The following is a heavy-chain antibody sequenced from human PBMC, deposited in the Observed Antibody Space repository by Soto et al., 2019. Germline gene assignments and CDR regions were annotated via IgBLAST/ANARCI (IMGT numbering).Heavy chain of an antibody. CDR2: IVNDGSEK. J-gene: IGHJ3*02. CDR3: ARDDAFQNENGFDI. D-gene: IGHD1-1*01. CDR1: GFTFSRYG. V-gene: IGHV3-33*01. Sequence: GGSLRLSCAASGFTFSRYGFHWVRKAPGKGREWVAVIVNDGSEKFHAVSVEGRFTISRDNSNDTLYLQMDSLRAEDTAVYYCARDDAFQNENGFDIWGQGTMVTVSS.